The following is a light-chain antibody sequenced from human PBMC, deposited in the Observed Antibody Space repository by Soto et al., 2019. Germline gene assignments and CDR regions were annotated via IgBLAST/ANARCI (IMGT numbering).Light chain of an antibody. V-gene: IGKV3-15*01. Sequence: IVMTQSPATLSVFPGESATLSCRASQGINSNLAWYQQKPGQAPRLLIYGASTRATGIPARFSGSGSVTEFTLTINSLQSEDFAVYYCQQYSDWLARTFGGGTKVDIK. CDR2: GAS. CDR3: QQYSDWLART. CDR1: QGINSN. J-gene: IGKJ4*01.